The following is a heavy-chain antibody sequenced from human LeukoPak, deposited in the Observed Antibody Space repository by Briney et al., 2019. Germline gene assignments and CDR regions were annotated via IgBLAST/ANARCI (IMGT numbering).Heavy chain of an antibody. CDR3: ARGSSSWYNGYFDY. CDR1: GYSINNGFY. J-gene: IGHJ4*02. CDR2: IHYSGNT. V-gene: IGHV4-38-2*02. D-gene: IGHD6-13*01. Sequence: SETLSLTCTVSGYSINNGFYWGWIRQPPGKGLEWIGTIHYSGNTDYNPSLKSRVTMSVDTSKNQFSLKLSSVTAADTAVYYCARGSSSWYNGYFDYWGQGTLVTVSS.